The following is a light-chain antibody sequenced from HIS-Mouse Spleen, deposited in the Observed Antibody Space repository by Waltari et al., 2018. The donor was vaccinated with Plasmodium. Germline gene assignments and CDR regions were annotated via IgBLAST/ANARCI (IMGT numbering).Light chain of an antibody. CDR3: QQYNSYSWT. V-gene: IGKV1-5*03. CDR1: QSMSSR. J-gene: IGKJ1*01. CDR2: KAS. Sequence: DIQMTQSPSTLSASVGERVTITCRASQSMSSRLAWYQQKPGKAPKLLIYKASSLESGVPSRFSGSGSGTEFTLTISSLQPDDFATYYCQQYNSYSWTFGQGTKVEIK.